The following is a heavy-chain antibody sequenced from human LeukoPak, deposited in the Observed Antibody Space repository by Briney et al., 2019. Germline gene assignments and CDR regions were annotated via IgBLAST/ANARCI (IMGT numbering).Heavy chain of an antibody. CDR2: IYYGGST. V-gene: IGHV4-39*01. Sequence: SETLSLTCAVYGGSFSGYYWGWIRQPPGKGLEWIGSIYYGGSTYDNPSLKSRVTISADKPKNQISLKLRSVTAADTAVYYCARTSLSYYDSSCYDYWGQGTLVTVSS. J-gene: IGHJ4*02. CDR1: GGSFSGYY. D-gene: IGHD3-22*01. CDR3: ARTSLSYYDSSCYDY.